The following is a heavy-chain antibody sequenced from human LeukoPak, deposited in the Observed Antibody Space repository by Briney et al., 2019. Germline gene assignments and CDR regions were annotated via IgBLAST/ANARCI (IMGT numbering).Heavy chain of an antibody. D-gene: IGHD5-18*01. V-gene: IGHV4-59*01. CDR2: IYYSGST. J-gene: IGHJ5*02. CDR1: GGSISSYY. Sequence: PSETLSLTCTVSGGSISSYYWSWIRQPPGKGLEWIGYIYYSGSTNYNPSLKSRVTISVDTSKDQFSLKLSSVTAADTAVYYCARWRGYSYGFGFDPWGQGTLVTVSS. CDR3: ARWRGYSYGFGFDP.